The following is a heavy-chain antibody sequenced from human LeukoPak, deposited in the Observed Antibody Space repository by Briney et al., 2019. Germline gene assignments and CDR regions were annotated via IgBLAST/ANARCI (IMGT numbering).Heavy chain of an antibody. J-gene: IGHJ6*03. CDR1: GYSFTSYW. V-gene: IGHV5-51*01. CDR2: IYPGDSDT. Sequence: GESLKISCKGSGYSFTSYWIGWVRQMPGKGLEWMGIIYPGDSDTRYSPSFQGQVTISADKSSSTAYLQWSSLKASDTAMYYCARQGLPIYIYYYMDVWGKGTTVTVSS. D-gene: IGHD3-16*01. CDR3: ARQGLPIYIYYYMDV.